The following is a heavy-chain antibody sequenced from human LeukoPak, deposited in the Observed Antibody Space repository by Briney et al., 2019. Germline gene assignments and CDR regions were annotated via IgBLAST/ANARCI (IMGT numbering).Heavy chain of an antibody. J-gene: IGHJ4*02. D-gene: IGHD6-19*01. Sequence: SETLSLTCTVSGGSISSYYWTWIRQPPGKGLEWIGYIYYTGATSYNPSLKSRVTISVDTSKKQFSPKLTSVTAADTAVYYCARYGGSGWVIDNWGQGTLVTVSS. CDR3: ARYGGSGWVIDN. CDR2: IYYTGAT. V-gene: IGHV4-59*08. CDR1: GGSISSYY.